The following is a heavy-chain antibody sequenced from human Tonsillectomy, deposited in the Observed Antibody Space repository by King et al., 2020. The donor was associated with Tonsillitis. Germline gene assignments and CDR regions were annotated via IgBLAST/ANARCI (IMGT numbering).Heavy chain of an antibody. J-gene: IGHJ4*02. V-gene: IGHV4-30-4*07. Sequence: VQLQESGPGLVKPSQTLSLTCAVSGGSISSGGYSWSWIRQPPGKGLEWIGYIYYSGSTYYNPSLKSRVTISVDTSKNQFSLKLSSVTAADTAVYYCASAARYYDILTGYLGPYYFDYWGQGTLVTVSS. CDR2: IYYSGST. D-gene: IGHD3-9*01. CDR1: GGSISSGGYS. CDR3: ASAARYYDILTGYLGPYYFDY.